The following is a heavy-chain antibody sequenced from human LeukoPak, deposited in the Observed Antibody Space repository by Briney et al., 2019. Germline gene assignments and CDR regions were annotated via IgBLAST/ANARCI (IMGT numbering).Heavy chain of an antibody. D-gene: IGHD3-9*01. CDR1: GFTFDDYG. CDR3: AREYYDILTGSLYDY. CDR2: IDWNGGST. Sequence: PGGSLRLSCAASGFTFDDYGMSWVRQAPGKGLEWVSGIDWNGGSTGYADSVKGRFTISRDNAKNSLYLQMNSLRAEDTALYYCAREYYDILTGSLYDYWGQGTLVTVSS. V-gene: IGHV3-20*04. J-gene: IGHJ4*02.